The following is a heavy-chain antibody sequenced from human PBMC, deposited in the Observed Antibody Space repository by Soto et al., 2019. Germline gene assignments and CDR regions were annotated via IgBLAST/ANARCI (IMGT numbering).Heavy chain of an antibody. J-gene: IGHJ4*02. D-gene: IGHD3-22*01. CDR3: AKGRDRSCDHFDC. Sequence: EVQLLESGGGLVQPGGSLRLSCAVSGFTFSTYVMSWVRQAPGKGLEWVSAISGRGDSTPYADSVKGRFTISRDNSRNTLFLQMNRLRAEDTAVYYGAKGRDRSCDHFDCWGQGTLVSVSS. V-gene: IGHV3-23*01. CDR2: ISGRGDST. CDR1: GFTFSTYV.